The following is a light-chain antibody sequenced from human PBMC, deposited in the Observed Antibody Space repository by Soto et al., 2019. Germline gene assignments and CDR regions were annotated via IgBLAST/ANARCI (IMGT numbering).Light chain of an antibody. CDR3: QQRSNWPS. Sequence: EIVLTQSPATLSLSPGERATLSCRASQSVTGSLAWYQQNPGQAPRLLIYDASNRATGIPARFSGSGSGTDITITISGLEPEDFAVYYCQQRSNWPSFGQGTRLEVK. J-gene: IGKJ5*01. CDR2: DAS. CDR1: QSVTGS. V-gene: IGKV3-11*01.